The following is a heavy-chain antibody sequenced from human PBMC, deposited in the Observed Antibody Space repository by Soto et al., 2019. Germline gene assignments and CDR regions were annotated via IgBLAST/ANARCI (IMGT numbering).Heavy chain of an antibody. J-gene: IGHJ4*02. CDR3: AKVLKAVAGTYDY. V-gene: IGHV3-7*03. Sequence: PWKGLEWLATIKMDASVKKYVDSVKGRFTMSRDNAKNTLYLQMNSLRAEDTAVYYCAKVLKAVAGTYDYWVQGTLVIGFS. CDR2: IKMDASVK. D-gene: IGHD6-19*01.